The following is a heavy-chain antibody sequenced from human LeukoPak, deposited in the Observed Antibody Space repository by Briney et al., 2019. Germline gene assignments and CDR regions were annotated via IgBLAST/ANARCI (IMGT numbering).Heavy chain of an antibody. CDR3: ARDERWLPWRYFDY. D-gene: IGHD5-24*01. CDR2: ISYDGSSK. J-gene: IGHJ4*02. Sequence: GGSLRLSCAASGFTFSSTGMHWVRQAPGKGLDWVASISYDGSSKKYVDSVKGRFTISRDNSKRTLYLQMNSLRSEDTAVYYCARDERWLPWRYFDYWGQGTLVTVSS. CDR1: GFTFSSTG. V-gene: IGHV3-30*03.